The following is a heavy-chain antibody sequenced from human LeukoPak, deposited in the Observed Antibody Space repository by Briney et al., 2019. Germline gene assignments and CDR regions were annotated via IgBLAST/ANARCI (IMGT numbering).Heavy chain of an antibody. Sequence: PSETLSLTCTVSGGSISSYYWGWIRQPPGKGLEWIGSIYYSGSTYYNPSLKSRVTISVDTSKNQFSLKLSSVTAADTAVYYCARGPFFDYWGQGTLVTVSS. V-gene: IGHV4-39*01. CDR1: GGSISSYY. CDR2: IYYSGST. J-gene: IGHJ4*02. CDR3: ARGPFFDY.